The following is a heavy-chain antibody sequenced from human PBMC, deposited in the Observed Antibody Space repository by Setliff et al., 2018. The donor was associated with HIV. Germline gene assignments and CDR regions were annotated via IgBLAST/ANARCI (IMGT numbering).Heavy chain of an antibody. CDR1: GGSISSNNYY. V-gene: IGHV4-39*01. CDR3: ARLAASIAARRRFDY. CDR2: INYSGST. Sequence: SETLSLTCTVSGGSISSNNYYWGWIRQPPGKGLEWIGSINYSGSTYQNPSLKSRVTISVDTSKNQYPLKLSSVTAADTAVYYCARLAASIAARRRFDYWGQGTLVTVSS. D-gene: IGHD6-6*01. J-gene: IGHJ4*02.